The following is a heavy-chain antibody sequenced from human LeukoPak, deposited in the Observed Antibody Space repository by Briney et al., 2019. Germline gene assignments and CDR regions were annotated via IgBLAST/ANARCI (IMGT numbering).Heavy chain of an antibody. D-gene: IGHD3-22*01. V-gene: IGHV4-59*08. Sequence: PSETLSLTCTVSGGSISSYYWSWIRQPPGKGLEWIGYIYYSGSTNYNPSLKSRVTISVDTSKNQFSLKLSSVTAADTAVYYCARARRSGYYSLDYWGQGTLVTVSS. CDR3: ARARRSGYYSLDY. CDR2: IYYSGST. CDR1: GGSISSYY. J-gene: IGHJ4*02.